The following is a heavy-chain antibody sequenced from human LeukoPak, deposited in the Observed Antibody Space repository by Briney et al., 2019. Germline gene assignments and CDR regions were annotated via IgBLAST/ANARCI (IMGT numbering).Heavy chain of an antibody. V-gene: IGHV3-7*01. J-gene: IGHJ4*02. Sequence: PGGSLRLSCTVSGITFSRYWMSWVRQAPGKGLEWVANINQDGNRENYVDSVKGRFSISRDNAKNSLFLQMHSLRAEDTAVYYCATTFPYCSDGTWALGGQGTLVTVSS. D-gene: IGHD2-15*01. CDR3: ATTFPYCSDGTWAL. CDR1: GITFSRYW. CDR2: INQDGNRE.